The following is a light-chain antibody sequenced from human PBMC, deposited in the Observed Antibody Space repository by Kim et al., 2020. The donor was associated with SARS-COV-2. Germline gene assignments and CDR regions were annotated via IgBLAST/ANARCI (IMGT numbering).Light chain of an antibody. J-gene: IGKJ2*01. CDR3: QQYGTSPYT. V-gene: IGKV3-20*01. CDR1: PSVSSSY. CDR2: GAS. Sequence: SPGERATLSCRASPSVSSSYLAWYQQKPGQAPRLLIYGASSRATGIPDRFSGSGSGTDFTLTISRLEPEDFAVYYCQQYGTSPYTFGQGTKLEI.